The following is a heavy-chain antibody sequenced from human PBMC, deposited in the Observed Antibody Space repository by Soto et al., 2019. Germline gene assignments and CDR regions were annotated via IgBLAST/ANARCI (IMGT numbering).Heavy chain of an antibody. Sequence: EVQLLESGGGLVQPGGSLSLSCAASGFTFSSYAMSWVRQAPGKGLEWVSAISGSGGSTYYADSVKGRFTISRDNSKNTLYLQMNSLRAEDTAVYYCASVAAGQRVGNYWGQGTLVTVSS. D-gene: IGHD6-13*01. CDR1: GFTFSSYA. CDR2: ISGSGGST. V-gene: IGHV3-23*01. CDR3: ASVAAGQRVGNY. J-gene: IGHJ4*02.